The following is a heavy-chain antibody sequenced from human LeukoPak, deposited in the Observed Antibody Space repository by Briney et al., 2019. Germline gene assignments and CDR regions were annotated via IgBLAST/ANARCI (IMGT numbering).Heavy chain of an antibody. V-gene: IGHV3-30-3*01. D-gene: IGHD3-22*01. CDR1: EFTFSSYT. J-gene: IGHJ4*02. CDR2: ISYDGSNQ. CDR3: ARDRARYYYDTSGYDC. Sequence: GGSLRLSCAASEFTFSSYTMHWVRQAPGKGLEWVAVISYDGSNQYYADSVKGRFTISRDNSKNTLYLQMNSLRAEDTAVYYCARDRARYYYDTSGYDCWGRGTLVTVSS.